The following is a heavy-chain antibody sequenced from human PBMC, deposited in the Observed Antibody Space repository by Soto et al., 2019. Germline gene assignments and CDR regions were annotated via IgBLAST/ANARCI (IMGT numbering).Heavy chain of an antibody. V-gene: IGHV4-34*01. CDR3: ATSLWFGTQVEL. J-gene: IGHJ5*02. Sequence: QVQLQQWGAGLLKPSETLSLSCAVYGGYFNDNYYTWFRQPPGKGLEWIGEISRSGTTKYIPSLKSRASISFDTSKTQVSLKVTXXXXXDTAVYYCATSLWFGTQVELWGQGALVTVSS. CDR2: ISRSGTT. CDR1: GGYFNDNY. D-gene: IGHD3-10*01.